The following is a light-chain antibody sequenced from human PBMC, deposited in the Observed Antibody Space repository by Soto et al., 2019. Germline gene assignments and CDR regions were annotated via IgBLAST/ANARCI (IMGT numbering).Light chain of an antibody. J-gene: IGKJ2*01. CDR3: QKYSNNPPGYT. Sequence: DIQMTQSPSSLSASVGDRVTITCRASQDINQFLAWFQQKPGKVPKLLIYAASTLQSGVPSRFSGSGSGTDFTRTISSLEPEDVETYYCQKYSNNPPGYTFGQGTKRDIK. V-gene: IGKV1-27*01. CDR2: AAS. CDR1: QDINQF.